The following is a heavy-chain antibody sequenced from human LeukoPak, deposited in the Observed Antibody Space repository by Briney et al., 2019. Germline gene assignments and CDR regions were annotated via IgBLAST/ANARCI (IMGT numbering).Heavy chain of an antibody. CDR3: AREGSGSRLHYYYMDV. CDR2: INHSGST. Sequence: PGGSLRLSCAASGFTFSNAWMSWVRQAPGKGLEWIGEINHSGSTNYNPSLKSRVTISVDTSKNQFSLKLSSVTAADTAVYYCAREGSGSRLHYYYMDVWGKGTTVTISS. CDR1: GFTFSNAW. V-gene: IGHV4-4*02. J-gene: IGHJ6*03. D-gene: IGHD3-10*01.